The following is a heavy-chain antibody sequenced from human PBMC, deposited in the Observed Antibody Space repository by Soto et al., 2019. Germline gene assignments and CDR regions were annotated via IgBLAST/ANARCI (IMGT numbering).Heavy chain of an antibody. D-gene: IGHD2-15*01. CDR2: INPSGGST. CDR3: ASEVVYLDS. J-gene: IGHJ4*02. Sequence: QVQLVQSGAEVKKPGASVKVSCKASGYTFTSYYMHWVRQAPGQGLEWMGIINPSGGSTSYAQKFQSRVTMTRDTSTGTVNMELSSLRSEDTALYYFASEVVYLDSGGQGTLVTVSS. CDR1: GYTFTSYY. V-gene: IGHV1-46*03.